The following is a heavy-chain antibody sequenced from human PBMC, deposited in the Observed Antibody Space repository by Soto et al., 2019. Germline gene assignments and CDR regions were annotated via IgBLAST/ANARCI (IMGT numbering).Heavy chain of an antibody. Sequence: QVQLQESGPGLVKPSGTLSLTCAVSGGSISSSNWWSWVRQPPGKGLGWIGEIYHSGSPNYNPSLNIRVTISVDKSKNQFSLKLSSVTAADTAVYYCARVYRGRKSTNWYFDLWGRGTLDTVSS. D-gene: IGHD1-1*01. CDR2: IYHSGSP. V-gene: IGHV4-4*02. CDR1: GGSISSSNW. CDR3: ARVYRGRKSTNWYFDL. J-gene: IGHJ2*01.